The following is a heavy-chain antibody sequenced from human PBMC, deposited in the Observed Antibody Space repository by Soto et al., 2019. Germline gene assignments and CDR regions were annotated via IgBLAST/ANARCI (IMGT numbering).Heavy chain of an antibody. V-gene: IGHV3-9*01. CDR3: AKDSHSAAAALRGVNWFDP. D-gene: IGHD6-13*01. CDR2: ISWNSGSI. J-gene: IGHJ5*02. CDR1: GFTFDDYA. Sequence: GGSLRLSCAASGFTFDDYAMHWVRQAPGKGLEWVSGISWNSGSIGYADSVKGRFTISRDNAKNSLYLQMNSLRAEDTALYYCAKDSHSAAAALRGVNWFDPWGQGTLVTVSS.